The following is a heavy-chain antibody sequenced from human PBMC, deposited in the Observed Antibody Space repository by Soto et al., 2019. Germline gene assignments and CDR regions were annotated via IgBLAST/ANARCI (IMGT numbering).Heavy chain of an antibody. CDR2: INHSGST. J-gene: IGHJ3*02. CDR3: ARGRLKTGSVRAFDI. Sequence: SETLSLTCAVYGGSFSGYYWSWIRQPPGKGLEWIGEINHSGSTNYNPSLKSRVTISVDTSKNKFSLKLSSVTAADTAVYYCARGRLKTGSVRAFDIWGQGTMVTVSS. D-gene: IGHD2-8*01. CDR1: GGSFSGYY. V-gene: IGHV4-34*01.